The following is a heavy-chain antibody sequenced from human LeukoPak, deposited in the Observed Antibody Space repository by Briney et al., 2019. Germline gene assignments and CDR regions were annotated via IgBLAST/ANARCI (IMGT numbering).Heavy chain of an antibody. CDR3: ATSPVRGFGELRYYFDY. Sequence: GSSVKVSCKASGGTFSSYAISWVRQAPGQGLEWMGGIIPIFGTANYAQKFQGRVTITADESTSTAYMELSSLRSEDTAAYYCATSPVRGFGELRYYFDYWGQGTLVTVSS. CDR1: GGTFSSYA. CDR2: IIPIFGTA. D-gene: IGHD3-10*01. V-gene: IGHV1-69*01. J-gene: IGHJ4*02.